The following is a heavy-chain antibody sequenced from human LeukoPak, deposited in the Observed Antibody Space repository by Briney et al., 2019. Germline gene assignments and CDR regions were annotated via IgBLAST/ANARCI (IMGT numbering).Heavy chain of an antibody. CDR1: GFIFKDYW. Sequence: GGSLRLSCAASGFIFKDYWMIWVRQAPGKGLEWVANIKQDGSEKYYVDSVKGRFTISRDNAENTLYLQLNRLRAEDTALYYCARVGYVDEAFDNWGQGVLVTVSS. CDR3: ARVGYVDEAFDN. CDR2: IKQDGSEK. D-gene: IGHD3-16*01. J-gene: IGHJ4*02. V-gene: IGHV3-7*03.